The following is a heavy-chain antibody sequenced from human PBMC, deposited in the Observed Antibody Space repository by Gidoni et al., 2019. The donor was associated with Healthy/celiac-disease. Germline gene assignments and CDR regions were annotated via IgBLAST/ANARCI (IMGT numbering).Heavy chain of an antibody. CDR1: AGSTSSGDYY. CDR3: ARKKGGYCSSTSCYDWYFDL. Sequence: QVQLQESGPGLVTPSQTLSHTCTVPAGSTSSGDYYCSWIRQHPGKGLEWIWYIYYSGSTYYNPALKSRVTIAVDTSKNDFSLKLSSVAAADTPVYYCARKKGGYCSSTSCYDWYFDLWGRGTLVTVSS. D-gene: IGHD2-2*01. CDR2: IYYSGST. J-gene: IGHJ2*01. V-gene: IGHV4-30-4*01.